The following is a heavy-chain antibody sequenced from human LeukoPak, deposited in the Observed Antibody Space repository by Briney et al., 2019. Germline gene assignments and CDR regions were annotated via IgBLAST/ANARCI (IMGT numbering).Heavy chain of an antibody. D-gene: IGHD3-3*01. Sequence: ASVKVSCKASGYTFTSYDINWVRQATGQGLEWMGWMNPNSGNTGYAQKLQGRVTITRNTSITTAYMELSSLRSEDTAVYYCARGREYDFWSGYYTHNWFDPWGQGTLVTVSS. J-gene: IGHJ5*02. CDR3: ARGREYDFWSGYYTHNWFDP. V-gene: IGHV1-8*03. CDR2: MNPNSGNT. CDR1: GYTFTSYD.